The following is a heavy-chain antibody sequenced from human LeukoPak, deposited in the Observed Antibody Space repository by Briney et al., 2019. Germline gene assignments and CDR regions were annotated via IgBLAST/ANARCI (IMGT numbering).Heavy chain of an antibody. J-gene: IGHJ4*02. CDR1: GFTFSSYA. Sequence: PGGSLRLSCAASGFTFSSYAMSRVRQAPGKGLEWVSAISGSGGSTYYADSVKGRFTISRDNSKNTLYLQMNSLRAEDTAVYYCAKDLSRITMIVVVSPFDYWGQGTLVTVSS. V-gene: IGHV3-23*01. CDR2: ISGSGGST. CDR3: AKDLSRITMIVVVSPFDY. D-gene: IGHD3-22*01.